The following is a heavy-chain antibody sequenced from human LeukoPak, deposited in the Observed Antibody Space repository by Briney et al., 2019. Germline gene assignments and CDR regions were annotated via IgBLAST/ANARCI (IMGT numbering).Heavy chain of an antibody. Sequence: ASVKVSCKASEYTFTGYYIHWVRQAPGQGLEWMGWINPNNGGTNYAQEFQGRVTMTRDTSISTAYMELSRLTADDTAVYYCARVRSGYPFDYWGQGTLVTVSS. V-gene: IGHV1-2*02. CDR1: EYTFTGYY. CDR3: ARVRSGYPFDY. J-gene: IGHJ4*02. CDR2: INPNNGGT. D-gene: IGHD3-22*01.